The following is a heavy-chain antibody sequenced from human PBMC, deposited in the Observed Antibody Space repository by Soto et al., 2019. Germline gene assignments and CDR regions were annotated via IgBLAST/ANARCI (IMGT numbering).Heavy chain of an antibody. CDR1: GYSFTSHW. CDR3: VRVSGSTLWDGHAVYNWCDP. CDR2: IDPSDSYT. Sequence: ESLKISCKGSGYSFTSHWISWVRQMPGKGLEWMGRIDPSDSYTTYSPSFQGHVTISIDKSISTAYVLWRSLKASDTAMYYCVRVSGSTLWDGHAVYNWCDPSGQGALV. V-gene: IGHV5-10-1*01. J-gene: IGHJ5*02. D-gene: IGHD1-26*01.